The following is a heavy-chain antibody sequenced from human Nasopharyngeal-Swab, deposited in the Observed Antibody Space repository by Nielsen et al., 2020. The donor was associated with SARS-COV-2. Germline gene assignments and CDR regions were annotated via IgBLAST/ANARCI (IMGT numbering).Heavy chain of an antibody. Sequence: WVGQAPGQGLEWMGGIIPIFGTANYAQKSQGRVTITADESTSTAYMELSSLRSEDTAVYYCARGGITMVRGVIINYYYYYMDVWGKGTTVTVSS. D-gene: IGHD3-10*01. J-gene: IGHJ6*03. V-gene: IGHV1-69*01. CDR2: IIPIFGTA. CDR3: ARGGITMVRGVIINYYYYYMDV.